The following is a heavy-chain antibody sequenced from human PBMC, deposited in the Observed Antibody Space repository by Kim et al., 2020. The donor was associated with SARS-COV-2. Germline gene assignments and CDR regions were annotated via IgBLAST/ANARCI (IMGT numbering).Heavy chain of an antibody. CDR2: INTNTGNP. Sequence: ASVKVSCKASGYTFTSYAMNWVRQAPGQGLEWMGWINTNTGNPTYAQGFTGRFVFSLDTSVSTAYLQISSLKAEDTAVYYCAIYLVSSYYYYGMDVWGQGTTVTVSS. D-gene: IGHD2-2*02. CDR1: GYTFTSYA. J-gene: IGHJ6*02. CDR3: AIYLVSSYYYYGMDV. V-gene: IGHV7-4-1*02.